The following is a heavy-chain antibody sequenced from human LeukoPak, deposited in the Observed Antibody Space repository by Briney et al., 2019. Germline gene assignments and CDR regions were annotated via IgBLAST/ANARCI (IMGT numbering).Heavy chain of an antibody. CDR2: ISPSADNI. Sequence: GGSLRLSCVAAGFTFSDRYMSWIRQAPGKGMEWVAYISPSADNIHYADSVKGRFTISRDNARNSLFLQMNGLKAEDTAVYYCVTESGWLFDYWGQGTLVTVSS. CDR3: VTESGWLFDY. J-gene: IGHJ4*02. D-gene: IGHD5-12*01. CDR1: GFTFSDRY. V-gene: IGHV3-11*04.